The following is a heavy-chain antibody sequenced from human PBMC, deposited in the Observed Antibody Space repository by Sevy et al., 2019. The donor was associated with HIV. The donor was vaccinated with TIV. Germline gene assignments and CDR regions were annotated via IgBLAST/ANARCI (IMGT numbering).Heavy chain of an antibody. Sequence: GGSLRLSCVASGFTFDDYAMHWARQAPGKGPECVSGSSWNSGSIGYAESVKGRFTISRDNAKNSLYLQMNSLRVEDTALYYCAKGIGYSNGWYSWFDSWGQGTLVTVSS. D-gene: IGHD6-19*01. V-gene: IGHV3-9*01. CDR3: AKGIGYSNGWYSWFDS. J-gene: IGHJ5*01. CDR1: GFTFDDYA. CDR2: SSWNSGSI.